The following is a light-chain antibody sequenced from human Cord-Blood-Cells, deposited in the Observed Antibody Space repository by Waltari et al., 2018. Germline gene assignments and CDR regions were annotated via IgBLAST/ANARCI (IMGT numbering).Light chain of an antibody. J-gene: IGKJ1*01. V-gene: IGKV1D-8*03. CDR2: AAS. Sequence: VIWMTQSPSLLSASTGDRVTISCRMSQGISNYLAWYQQKPGKAPELLIYAASTLQSGVPSRFSGSGSGTDFTLTISCRQSEDFATYYCQQYYSFPRTFGQGTKVEIK. CDR3: QQYYSFPRT. CDR1: QGISNY.